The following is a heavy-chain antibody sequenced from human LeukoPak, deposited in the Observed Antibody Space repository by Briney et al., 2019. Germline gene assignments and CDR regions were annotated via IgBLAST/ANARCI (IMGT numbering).Heavy chain of an antibody. V-gene: IGHV4-38-2*02. D-gene: IGHD2-2*01. J-gene: IGHJ5*02. CDR3: ARVAYCSSTSCYGDWFDP. Sequence: SETLSLTCTVSGYSISSGYYWGWIRQPPGKGLEWIGSIYHSGSTYYNPSLKSRVTISVDTSKNQFSLKLSSVTAADTAVYYCARVAYCSSTSCYGDWFDPWGQGTLVTVSS. CDR1: GYSISSGYY. CDR2: IYHSGST.